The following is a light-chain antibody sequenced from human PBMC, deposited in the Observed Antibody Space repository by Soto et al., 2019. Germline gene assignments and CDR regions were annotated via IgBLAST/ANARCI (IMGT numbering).Light chain of an antibody. V-gene: IGKV1-5*01. J-gene: IGKJ1*01. CDR2: GAS. CDR1: QHISRN. CDR3: QEEQSYPRS. Sequence: DIQLTQSPSTLPASVGDRVTLTCRASQHISRNLAWIQQRPGQVAKLLWFGASSLESSDVTRVSGSGSGTEFTLSIDNLRAEDYSTCYCQEEQSYPRSCGQGTKVEI.